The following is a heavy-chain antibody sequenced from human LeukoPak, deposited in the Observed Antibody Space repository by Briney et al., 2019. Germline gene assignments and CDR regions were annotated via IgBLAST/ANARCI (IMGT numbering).Heavy chain of an antibody. CDR2: ISPIFGTA. J-gene: IGHJ6*03. V-gene: IGHV1-69*05. D-gene: IGHD5-12*01. CDR3: ARDSGYDYYYYYMDV. Sequence: SVKVSCKASGGTFSSYAISWVRQAPGQGLEWMGGISPIFGTANYAQKFQGRVTITTDESTSTAYMELSSLRSEDTAVYYCARDSGYDYYYYYMDVWGKGTTVTVSS. CDR1: GGTFSSYA.